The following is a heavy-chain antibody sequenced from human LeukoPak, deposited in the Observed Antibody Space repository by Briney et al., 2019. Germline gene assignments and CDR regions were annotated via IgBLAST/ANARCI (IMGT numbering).Heavy chain of an antibody. CDR3: ARGVSGYSYWYFDL. Sequence: PSETLSLTCTVSGGSINRGDYYWSWIRQPPGKGLEWIGYIYYSGNTYYNPSLKSRVTISVDTSKNQFSLKLSSVTAADTAVYYCARGVSGYSYWYFDLWGRGTLVTVSS. V-gene: IGHV4-30-4*01. CDR2: IYYSGNT. J-gene: IGHJ2*01. D-gene: IGHD3-22*01. CDR1: GGSINRGDYY.